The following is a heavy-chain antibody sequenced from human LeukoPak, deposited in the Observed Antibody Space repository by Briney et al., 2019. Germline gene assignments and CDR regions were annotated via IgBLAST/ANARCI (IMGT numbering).Heavy chain of an antibody. D-gene: IGHD6-6*01. V-gene: IGHV4-31*03. CDR2: IYYSGST. CDR1: GGSISSGGYY. CDR3: ARESRVYYFDY. J-gene: IGHJ4*02. Sequence: PSETLSLTCTVSGGSISSGGYYWSWIRQHPGKGLEWIGYIYYSGSTYYNPSLKSRVTISVDTSKNQFSLKLSSVTAADTAVYYCARESRVYYFDYWGQGTLVTVSS.